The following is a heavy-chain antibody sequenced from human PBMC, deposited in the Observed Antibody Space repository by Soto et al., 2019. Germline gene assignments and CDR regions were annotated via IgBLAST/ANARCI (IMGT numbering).Heavy chain of an antibody. CDR3: ARDHHRYSGYDYVDY. CDR1: GFTFSDYK. J-gene: IGHJ4*02. V-gene: IGHV3-11*05. D-gene: IGHD5-12*01. CDR2: ISSSSSYT. Sequence: SLRLSCVASGFTFSDYKMSWIRQAPGKGLEWVSYISSSSSYTNYADSVKGRFTISRDNAKNSLYLQMNSLRAEDTAVYYCARDHHRYSGYDYVDYWGQGTLVTVSS.